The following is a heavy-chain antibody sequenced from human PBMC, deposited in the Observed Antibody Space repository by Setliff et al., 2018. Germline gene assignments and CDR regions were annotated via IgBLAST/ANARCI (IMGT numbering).Heavy chain of an antibody. CDR2: INPNSGGT. CDR3: ARSDHLVVDGFDV. J-gene: IGHJ3*01. CDR1: GYTFTGYY. Sequence: RASVKVSCKASGYTFTGYYMHWVRQAPGQGLEWMGWINPNSGGTNYAQKFQGWVTMTRDTSISTAYMELSRLRSDDSAVYYCARSDHLVVDGFDVWGQGTMVTVSS. V-gene: IGHV1-2*04. D-gene: IGHD3-16*01.